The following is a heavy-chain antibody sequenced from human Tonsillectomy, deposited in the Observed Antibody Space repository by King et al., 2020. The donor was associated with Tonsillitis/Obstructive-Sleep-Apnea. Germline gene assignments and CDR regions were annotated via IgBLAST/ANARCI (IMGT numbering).Heavy chain of an antibody. V-gene: IGHV3-43*02. J-gene: IGHJ4*02. CDR1: GFTFDDYA. Sequence: QLVQSGGGVVQPGGSLRLSCAASGFTFDDYAMHWVRQAPGKGLEWVSLISGDGGSTYYADSVKGRFTISRDNSKNSLYLQMNSLRTEDTALYYCAKGRSLLEWPIPSFDYWGQGTLVTVSS. CDR3: AKGRSLLEWPIPSFDY. D-gene: IGHD3-3*01. CDR2: ISGDGGST.